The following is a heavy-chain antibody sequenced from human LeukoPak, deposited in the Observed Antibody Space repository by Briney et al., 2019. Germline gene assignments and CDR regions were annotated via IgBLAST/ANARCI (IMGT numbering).Heavy chain of an antibody. CDR3: ARYAAMVRGVIDIHFDY. Sequence: PGGSLRLSCAASGFTFDDYGMSWVRPAPGKGLEWVSGINWNGGSTGYADSVKGRFTISRDNAKSSLYLQMNRLRAEDTALYYCARYAAMVRGVIDIHFDYWGQGTLVTVSS. J-gene: IGHJ4*02. CDR2: INWNGGST. CDR1: GFTFDDYG. V-gene: IGHV3-20*04. D-gene: IGHD3-10*01.